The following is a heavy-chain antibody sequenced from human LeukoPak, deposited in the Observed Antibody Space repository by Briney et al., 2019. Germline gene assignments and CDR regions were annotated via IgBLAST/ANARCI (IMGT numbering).Heavy chain of an antibody. Sequence: SGTLSLTCTVSGGSISSSSYYWGWLRQPPGKGLEWIGSIYYSGSTYYNPSLKSRVTISVDTSKNQFSLKLSSVTAADTAVYYCARDFDDYFDYWGQGTLVTVSS. CDR3: ARDFDDYFDY. CDR2: IYYSGST. CDR1: GGSISSSSYY. J-gene: IGHJ4*02. V-gene: IGHV4-39*07.